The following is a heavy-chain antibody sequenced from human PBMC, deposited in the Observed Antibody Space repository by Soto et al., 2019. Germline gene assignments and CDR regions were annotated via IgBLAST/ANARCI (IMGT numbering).Heavy chain of an antibody. CDR2: IYWDDDK. V-gene: IGHV2-5*02. Sequence: SCPTLVNPTQTLTLTCTLSGVSLRTSAVGXGWIRQPPGKALEWLALIYWDDDKRYRPSLESRLNITQDTSKNQVVLRLANVDPADTGTYFCPHRHRDESDCGYYPLHFDYLGQGVLVTVSS. D-gene: IGHD3-22*01. CDR3: PHRHRDESDCGYYPLHFDY. CDR1: GVSLRTSAVG. J-gene: IGHJ4*02.